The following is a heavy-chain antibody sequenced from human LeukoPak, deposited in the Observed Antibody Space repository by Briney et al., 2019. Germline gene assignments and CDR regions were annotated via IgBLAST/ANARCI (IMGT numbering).Heavy chain of an antibody. CDR2: MFNSVST. D-gene: IGHD5-18*01. J-gene: IGHJ4*02. CDR1: GASVSNWNYY. CDR3: ASTSNSALGLRYFDH. V-gene: IGHV4-61*01. Sequence: NPSRSLSLTCSVSGASVSNWNYYWSWIRQPPLKGREWIAYMFNSVSTKYNPHIKSHVTISVDQSKNQSSLHMSSVTAADTAVYYCASTSNSALGLRYFDHWGQGYLLTVSS.